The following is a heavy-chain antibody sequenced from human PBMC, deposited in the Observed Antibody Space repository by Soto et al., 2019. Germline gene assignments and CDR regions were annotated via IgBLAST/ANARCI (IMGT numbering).Heavy chain of an antibody. CDR2: ISSSSSYI. CDR3: ARGVPDIVLMVYAPATYGMDV. V-gene: IGHV3-21*01. D-gene: IGHD2-8*01. J-gene: IGHJ6*02. CDR1: GFTFSSYS. Sequence: GSLRLSCAASGFTFSSYSMNWVRQAPGKGLEWVSSISSSSSYIYYADSVKGRFTISRDNAKNSLYLQMNSLRAEDTAVYYCARGVPDIVLMVYAPATYGMDVWGQGTTVTVSS.